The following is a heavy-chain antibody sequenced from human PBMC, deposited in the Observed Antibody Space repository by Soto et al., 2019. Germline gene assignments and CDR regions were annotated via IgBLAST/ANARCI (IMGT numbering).Heavy chain of an antibody. V-gene: IGHV2-5*01. CDR3: AHRRSVASRCWFDP. CDR2: IYANGKE. J-gene: IGHJ5*02. CDR1: GFSLSTGGGA. Sequence: QITLKESGPTLVKPTETLTLTCTFSGFSLSTGGGAVGWIRQPPGKALEWLALIYANGKEVYSSSLRNRLTKTRDPSKYQVVLTMTNMDPVDTATYYCAHRRSVASRCWFDPWCQGTLVIVSS. D-gene: IGHD6-6*01.